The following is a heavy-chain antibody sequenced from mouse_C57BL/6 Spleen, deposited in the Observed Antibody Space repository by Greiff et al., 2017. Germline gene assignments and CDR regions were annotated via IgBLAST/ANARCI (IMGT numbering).Heavy chain of an antibody. V-gene: IGHV14-2*01. J-gene: IGHJ2*01. Sequence: VQLKESGAELVKPGASVKLSCTASGFNIKDYYMHWVKQRTEQGLEWIGRIDPEDGETKYATKFQGKATITADTSSNTAYLQLSSLTSEDTAVYYCASGHGNYDFDYWGQGTTLTVSS. D-gene: IGHD2-1*01. CDR2: IDPEDGET. CDR1: GFNIKDYY. CDR3: ASGHGNYDFDY.